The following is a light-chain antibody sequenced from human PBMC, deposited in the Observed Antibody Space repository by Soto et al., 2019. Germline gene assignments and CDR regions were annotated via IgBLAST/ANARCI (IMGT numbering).Light chain of an antibody. CDR3: QQYNDWPPEVT. CDR1: QTVSSN. CDR2: GAS. Sequence: EIVLTQAPITLSVSPGERATLSCRASQTVSSNLAWYQQKPGQPPRLLMSGASTRATGIPARFSGSGSGTEFTLTISSLQSEDFAVYYCQQYNDWPPEVTFGGGTKVEIK. J-gene: IGKJ4*01. V-gene: IGKV3D-15*01.